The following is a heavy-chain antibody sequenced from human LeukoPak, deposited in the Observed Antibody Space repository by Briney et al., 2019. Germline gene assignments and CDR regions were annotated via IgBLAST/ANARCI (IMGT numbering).Heavy chain of an antibody. V-gene: IGHV4-39*01. CDR1: GGSISSSSYY. J-gene: IGHJ4*02. Sequence: PSETLSLTCTVSGGSISSSSYYWGWIRQPPGKGLEWIGSIYYSGSTYYNPSLKSRVTISVDTSKNQFSLKLSSVTAADTAVYYCATAGYCSSTSCYVESEFDYWGQGTLVTDSS. D-gene: IGHD2-2*01. CDR3: ATAGYCSSTSCYVESEFDY. CDR2: IYYSGST.